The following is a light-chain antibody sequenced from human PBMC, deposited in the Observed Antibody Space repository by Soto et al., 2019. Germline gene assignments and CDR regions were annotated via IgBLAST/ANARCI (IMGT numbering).Light chain of an antibody. CDR2: DAS. J-gene: IGKJ5*01. CDR3: QQRSNWIT. Sequence: EIVLTQSPATLSLSPGERATLSWRASQSVSSYLAWYQQKPGQAPRLLIYDASNRATGIPARFSGSVSGTDFTLTISSLEPEDFAVYYCQQRSNWITFGQGTRLEI. V-gene: IGKV3-11*01. CDR1: QSVSSY.